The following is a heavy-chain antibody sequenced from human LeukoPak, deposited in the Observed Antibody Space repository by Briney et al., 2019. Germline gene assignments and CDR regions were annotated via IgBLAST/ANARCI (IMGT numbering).Heavy chain of an antibody. D-gene: IGHD1-26*01. V-gene: IGHV3-23*01. Sequence: PGGSLRLSCVASGFTFSTYGMSWVRQAPGKGLEWVSTTSDRAGSSSYSDSVKGRFTISRDNSKNTLYLQMNSLRAEDTAVYYCANNRIVGITPLDYWGQGTLVTVSS. CDR2: TSDRAGSS. CDR1: GFTFSTYG. J-gene: IGHJ4*02. CDR3: ANNRIVGITPLDY.